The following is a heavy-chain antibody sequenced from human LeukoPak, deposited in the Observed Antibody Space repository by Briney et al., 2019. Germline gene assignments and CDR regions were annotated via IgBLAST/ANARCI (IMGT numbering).Heavy chain of an antibody. CDR2: VSARDGRT. CDR3: AKMAWVATLMGAMDV. J-gene: IGHJ6*02. D-gene: IGHD2-8*01. Sequence: GGSLRLSCRVSGFSFDAYAMHWVRQAPGKGLEWVSTVSARDGRTFYADSMKGRFTVSRDNARNLVYLEMNRLRADDTAVYFCAKMAWVATLMGAMDVWGQGTTVSVSS. V-gene: IGHV3-23*01. CDR1: GFSFDAYA.